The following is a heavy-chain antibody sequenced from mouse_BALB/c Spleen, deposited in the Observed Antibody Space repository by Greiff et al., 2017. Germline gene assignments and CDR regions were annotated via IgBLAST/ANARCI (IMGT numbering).Heavy chain of an antibody. V-gene: IGHV3-2*02. CDR3: ARRGYGYDGDWYFDV. J-gene: IGHJ1*01. CDR2: ISYSGST. D-gene: IGHD2-2*01. Sequence: EVQLVESGPGLVKPSQSLSLTCTVTGYSITSDYAWNWIRQFPGNKLEWMGYISYSGSTSYNPSLKSRISITRDTSKNQFFLQLNSVTTEDTATYYCARRGYGYDGDWYFDVWGAGTTVTVSS. CDR1: GYSITSDYA.